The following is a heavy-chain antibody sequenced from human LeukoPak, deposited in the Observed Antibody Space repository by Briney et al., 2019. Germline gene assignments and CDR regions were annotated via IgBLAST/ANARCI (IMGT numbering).Heavy chain of an antibody. CDR2: ISSSSSYI. J-gene: IGHJ4*02. V-gene: IGHV3-21*04. CDR1: GFTFSSYS. Sequence: GGSLRLSCAASGFTFSSYSMNWVRQAPGKGLEWVSSISSSSSYIYYADSVKGRFTISRDNAKNTLYLQMDSLRAEDTAVYYCAKAIAATATGYWGQGTLVTVSS. CDR3: AKAIAATATGY. D-gene: IGHD6-13*01.